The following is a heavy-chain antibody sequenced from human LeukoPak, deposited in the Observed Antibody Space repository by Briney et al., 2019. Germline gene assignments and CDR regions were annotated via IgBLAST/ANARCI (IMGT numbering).Heavy chain of an antibody. CDR1: GGSFSGYY. CDR2: INHSGST. D-gene: IGHD6-13*01. Sequence: SETLSLTCAVYGGSFSGYYWSWTRQPPGKGLEWIGEINHSGSTNYNPSLKSRVTISVDTSKNQFSLKLSSVTAADTAVYYCARWSSSWDDYWGQGTLVTVSS. J-gene: IGHJ4*02. CDR3: ARWSSSWDDY. V-gene: IGHV4-34*01.